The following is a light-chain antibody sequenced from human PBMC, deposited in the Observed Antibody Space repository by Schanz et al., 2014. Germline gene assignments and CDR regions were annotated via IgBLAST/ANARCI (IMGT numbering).Light chain of an antibody. J-gene: IGLJ3*02. CDR2: EGS. CDR3: CSYAGSNTRRWV. CDR1: SSDVGSYNL. V-gene: IGLV2-23*01. Sequence: QSALTQPASVSGSPGQSLTISCTGTSSDVGSYNLVSWYQQHPGKAPKLMIFEGSKRPSGVSNRFSGSKSGNTASLTISGLQAEDEADYYCCSYAGSNTRRWVFGGGTKVTVL.